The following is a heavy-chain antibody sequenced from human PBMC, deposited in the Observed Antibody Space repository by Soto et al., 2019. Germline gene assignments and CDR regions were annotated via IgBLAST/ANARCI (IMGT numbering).Heavy chain of an antibody. CDR1: GYSISSGYY. CDR2: IYHSGST. D-gene: IGHD1-26*01. Sequence: PSETLSLTCAVSGYSISSGYYWGWIRQPPGKGLEWIGSIYHSGSTYYNPSLKSRVTISVDTSKNQFSLKLSSVTAADTAVYYCARVSPRVGWFDPWGQGTLVTVSS. J-gene: IGHJ5*02. CDR3: ARVSPRVGWFDP. V-gene: IGHV4-38-2*01.